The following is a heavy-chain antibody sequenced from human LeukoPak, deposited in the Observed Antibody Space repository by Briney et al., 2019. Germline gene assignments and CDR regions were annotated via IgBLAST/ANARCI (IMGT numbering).Heavy chain of an antibody. Sequence: GGSLRLSCSASGFTFSSYGMHWVRQAPGKGLEYVSGTSNKGGSTYYADSVKGRFTISRDNSKNTLHLQMSSLRADDTAVYYCVKSGTWADFDSWGQGTLVTVSS. CDR1: GFTFSSYG. D-gene: IGHD1-26*01. CDR2: TSNKGGST. J-gene: IGHJ4*02. V-gene: IGHV3-64D*09. CDR3: VKSGTWADFDS.